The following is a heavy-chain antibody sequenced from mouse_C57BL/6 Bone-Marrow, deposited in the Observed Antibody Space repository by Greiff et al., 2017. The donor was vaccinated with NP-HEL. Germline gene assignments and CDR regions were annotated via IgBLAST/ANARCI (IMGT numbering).Heavy chain of an antibody. CDR3: ARRGTTDWYFDV. V-gene: IGHV2-2*01. CDR2: IWSGGST. CDR1: GFSLTSYG. J-gene: IGHJ1*03. D-gene: IGHD2-12*01. Sequence: QVQLQQSGPGLVQPSQCLSITCTVSGFSLTSYGVHWVRQSPGKGLEWLGVIWSGGSTDYNAAFISRLSISKDNSKSQVFFKMNSLQADDTAIYYCARRGTTDWYFDVWGTGTTVTVSS.